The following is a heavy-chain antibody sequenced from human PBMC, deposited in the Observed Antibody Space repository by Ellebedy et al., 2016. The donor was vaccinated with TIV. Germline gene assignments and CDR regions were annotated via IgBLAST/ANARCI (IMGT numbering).Heavy chain of an antibody. D-gene: IGHD4-17*01. V-gene: IGHV4-59*01. CDR3: ARAERELPRLRHEYYFDY. Sequence: MPSETLSLTCTVSGGSISSYYWSWIRQPPGKGLEWIGYIYYSGSTNYNPSLKSRVTISVDTSKNQFSLKLSSVTAADTAVYYCARAERELPRLRHEYYFDYWGQGTLVTVSS. CDR1: GGSISSYY. J-gene: IGHJ4*02. CDR2: IYYSGST.